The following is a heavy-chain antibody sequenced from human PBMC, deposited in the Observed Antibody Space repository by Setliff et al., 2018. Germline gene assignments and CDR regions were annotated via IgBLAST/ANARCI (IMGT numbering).Heavy chain of an antibody. V-gene: IGHV3-30*04. CDR3: AKAGSGWYGLGDY. Sequence: PGGSLRLSCVASGFTFSSYAMHWVRQAPGKGLEWVAVISYDGSNKYYADSVKGRFTISRDNSKNTLYLQMNSLRAEDTAVYYCAKAGSGWYGLGDYWGQGTLVTVSS. CDR1: GFTFSSYA. CDR2: ISYDGSNK. J-gene: IGHJ4*02. D-gene: IGHD6-19*01.